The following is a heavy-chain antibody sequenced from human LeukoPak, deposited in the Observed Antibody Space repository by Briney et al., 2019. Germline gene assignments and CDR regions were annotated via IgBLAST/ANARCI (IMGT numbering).Heavy chain of an antibody. CDR1: GFTFSSYA. CDR3: ALHHGSYYLGRWFDP. J-gene: IGHJ5*02. Sequence: GGSLRLSCAASGFTFSSYAMSWVRQAPGKGLEWVSAISGSGDSTYYADSVKGRFTISRDNSKNTLYLQMNSLRADDTAVYYCALHHGSYYLGRWFDPWGQGILVTVSS. CDR2: ISGSGDST. V-gene: IGHV3-23*01. D-gene: IGHD1-26*01.